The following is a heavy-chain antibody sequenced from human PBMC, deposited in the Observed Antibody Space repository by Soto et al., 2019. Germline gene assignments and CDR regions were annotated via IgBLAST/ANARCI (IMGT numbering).Heavy chain of an antibody. Sequence: PSETLSLTCAVYGGSFSGYYWSWIRQPPGKGLEWIGEINHSGSTNYNPSLKSRVTISVDTSKNRFSLKLSSVTAADTAVYYCARGRWYYYDFWSGYHKNWFDPWGQGTLVTV. CDR2: INHSGST. J-gene: IGHJ5*02. CDR3: ARGRWYYYDFWSGYHKNWFDP. CDR1: GGSFSGYY. D-gene: IGHD3-3*01. V-gene: IGHV4-34*01.